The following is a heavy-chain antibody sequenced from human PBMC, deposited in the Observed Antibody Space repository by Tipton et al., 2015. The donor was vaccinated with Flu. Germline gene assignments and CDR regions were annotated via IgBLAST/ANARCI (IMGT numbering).Heavy chain of an antibody. CDR3: ARCTSVHYYGMDV. J-gene: IGHJ6*02. V-gene: IGHV4-30-2*01. D-gene: IGHD2-8*01. CDR1: GGSISSGGYC. CDR2: IYHSGSP. Sequence: TLSLTCVVSGGSISSGGYCWSWIRQPPGKGLEWIGHIYHSGSPHFNPSVKSRVTISVDRSKNHYSLNLTSVTAADTAVYYCARCTSVHYYGMDVWGQGTTVTVSS.